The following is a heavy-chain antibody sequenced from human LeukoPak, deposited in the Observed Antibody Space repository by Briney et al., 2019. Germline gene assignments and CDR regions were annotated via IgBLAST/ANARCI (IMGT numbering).Heavy chain of an antibody. D-gene: IGHD5-24*01. Sequence: GGSLTLSCAASGFTFSSYGMHWVRQPPGKGLEWVAVISYDGSNKYYADSVKGRFTISRDNSKNTLYLQMNSLRAEDTAVYYCAKGGMATESWDFDIWGQGTMVTVSS. J-gene: IGHJ3*02. CDR2: ISYDGSNK. CDR1: GFTFSSYG. V-gene: IGHV3-30*18. CDR3: AKGGMATESWDFDI.